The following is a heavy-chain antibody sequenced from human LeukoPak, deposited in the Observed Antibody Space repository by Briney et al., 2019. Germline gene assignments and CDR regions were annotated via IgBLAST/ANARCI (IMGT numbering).Heavy chain of an antibody. V-gene: IGHV5-51*01. CDR2: FYPGDSDT. J-gene: IGHJ4*02. CDR3: ARAPTSVSNPYFFDS. CDR1: GYNFDTYW. D-gene: IGHD4-17*01. Sequence: GESLTISCQGSGYNFDTYWIGWVRQMPGKGLEYMGIFYPGDSDTRYSPSSRGQVTISFDKSIRIAYLHWTSLKASDTAMYYCARAPTSVSNPYFFDSWGQGTLVTVSS.